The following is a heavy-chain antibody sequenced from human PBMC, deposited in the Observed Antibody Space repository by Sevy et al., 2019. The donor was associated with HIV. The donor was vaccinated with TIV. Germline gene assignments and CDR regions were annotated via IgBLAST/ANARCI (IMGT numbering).Heavy chain of an antibody. Sequence: GGSLRLSCAASGFTFSRYTMTWVRQAPGKGLEWVSTFCFGDGTMNYADSAKGRFTISRDNSKNTLYLQMNSLRAEDTAIYYCVREGCSKPHDYWGQGTLATVSS. D-gene: IGHD2-8*01. J-gene: IGHJ4*02. CDR1: GFTFSRYT. V-gene: IGHV3-23*01. CDR2: FCFGDGTM. CDR3: VREGCSKPHDY.